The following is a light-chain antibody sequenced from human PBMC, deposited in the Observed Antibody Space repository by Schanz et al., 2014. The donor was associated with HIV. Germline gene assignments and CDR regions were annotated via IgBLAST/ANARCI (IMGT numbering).Light chain of an antibody. CDR2: NSY. CDR3: GTWDDSLNGWV. Sequence: QSVLTQPPSASGTPGQRVTISCSGSSSNIKMNAVNWYQHLPGTAPKLLIYNSYHRPSGVPDRFSGSKSGTSASLAITGLQSEDEADYYCGTWDDSLNGWVFGGGTKLTVL. V-gene: IGLV1-44*01. CDR1: SSNIKMNA. J-gene: IGLJ3*02.